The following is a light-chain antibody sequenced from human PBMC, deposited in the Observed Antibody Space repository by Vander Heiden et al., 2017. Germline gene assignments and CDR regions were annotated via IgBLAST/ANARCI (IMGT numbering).Light chain of an antibody. J-gene: IGKJ1*01. CDR3: QQYHSPWT. CDR1: QSIHYY. V-gene: IGKV1-5*01. Sequence: IQMTQSPSTLSASVGDRVTVTCRASQSIHYYLAWFQQKPGKAPILLFSNASNLESGVPSRFSGSGSGTEFTLTITRLQPDDFATYFCQQYHSPWTFGQGTKLE. CDR2: NAS.